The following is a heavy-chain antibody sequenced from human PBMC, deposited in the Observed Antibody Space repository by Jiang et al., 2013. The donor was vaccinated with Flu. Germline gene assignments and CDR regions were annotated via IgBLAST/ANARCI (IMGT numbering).Heavy chain of an antibody. V-gene: IGHV4-38-2*01. Sequence: ETLSLTCAVSGYSISSGYYWGWIRQPPGKGLEWIGSIYHSGSTYYNPSLKSRVTISVDTSKNQFSLKLSSVTAADTAVYYCARFLLKPGIAVAGGDDAFDIWGQGTMVTVSS. CDR2: IYHSGST. J-gene: IGHJ3*02. D-gene: IGHD6-19*01. CDR1: GYSISSGYY. CDR3: ARFLLKPGIAVAGGDDAFDI.